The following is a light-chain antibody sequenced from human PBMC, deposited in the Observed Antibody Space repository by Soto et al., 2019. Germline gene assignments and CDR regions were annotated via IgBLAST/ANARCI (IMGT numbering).Light chain of an antibody. Sequence: QSALTQPPSASGSPGQSVTISCTGTSSDIGAYIYVSWYQQHPGKAPKLMISEVSRRPSGVPERFSGSKSGNTASLTVSGLQSEDEADYYCASWDDSLNGLYVFGTGTKVTVL. V-gene: IGLV2-8*01. CDR3: ASWDDSLNGLYV. CDR1: SSDIGAYIY. J-gene: IGLJ1*01. CDR2: EVS.